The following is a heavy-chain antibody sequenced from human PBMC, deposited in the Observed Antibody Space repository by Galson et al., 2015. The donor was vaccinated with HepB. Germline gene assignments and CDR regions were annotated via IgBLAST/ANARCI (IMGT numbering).Heavy chain of an antibody. D-gene: IGHD2-21*01. CDR2: MNPNSGNT. V-gene: IGHV1-8*01. CDR1: GYTFTSYD. J-gene: IGHJ5*02. CDR3: AGGLIALVMRGNWFHP. Sequence: SVKVSCKASGYTFTSYDINWVRQATGQGLEWMGWMNPNSGNTGYAQKFQGRVTMTRNTSISTAYMELSSLRSEDTAVYYCAGGLIALVMRGNWFHPRGPGTLVTVSP.